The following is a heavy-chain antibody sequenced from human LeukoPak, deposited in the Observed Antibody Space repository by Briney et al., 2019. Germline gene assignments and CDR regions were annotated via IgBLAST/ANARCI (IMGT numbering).Heavy chain of an antibody. CDR3: ARFPRTTRGHSDY. Sequence: GGSLRLSCAAPGFTFSSYSMNWVRQAPGKGLEWVSSISSSSSYIYYADSVKGRFTISRDNAKNSLYLQMNSLRAEDTAVYYCARFPRTTRGHSDYWGQGTLVTVSS. D-gene: IGHD1-1*01. V-gene: IGHV3-21*01. J-gene: IGHJ4*02. CDR2: ISSSSSYI. CDR1: GFTFSSYS.